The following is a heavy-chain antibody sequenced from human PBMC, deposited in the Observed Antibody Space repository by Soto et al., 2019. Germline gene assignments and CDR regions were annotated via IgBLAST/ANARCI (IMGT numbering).Heavy chain of an antibody. CDR2: IIPIFGTA. D-gene: IGHD6-19*01. CDR1: GGTLSSYA. J-gene: IGHJ5*02. Sequence: GASVKVSCKTSGGTLSSYAISWVRQAPGQGLEWMGGIIPIFGTANYAQKFQGRVTITADESTSTAYMELSSLRSEDTAVYYCARDRSSGWYGYNWFDPWGQGTLVTVSS. CDR3: ARDRSSGWYGYNWFDP. V-gene: IGHV1-69*13.